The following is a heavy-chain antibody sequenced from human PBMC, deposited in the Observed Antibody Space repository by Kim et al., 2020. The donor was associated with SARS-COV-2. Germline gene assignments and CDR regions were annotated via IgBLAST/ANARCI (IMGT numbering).Heavy chain of an antibody. V-gene: IGHV1-69*04. J-gene: IGHJ4*02. CDR1: GGTFSSYA. D-gene: IGHD1-26*01. CDR3: AREVGGSYPNDY. CDR2: IIPILGIA. Sequence: SVKVSCKASGGTFSSYAISWVRQAPGQGLEWMGRIIPILGIANYAQKFQGRVTITADKSTSTAYMELSSLRSEDTAVYYCAREVGGSYPNDYWGQGTLVTVSS.